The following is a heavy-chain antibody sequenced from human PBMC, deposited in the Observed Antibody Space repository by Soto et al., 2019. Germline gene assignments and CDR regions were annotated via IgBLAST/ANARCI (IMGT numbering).Heavy chain of an antibody. Sequence: EVQLVESGGGLVKPGGSLRLSCAASGFTFSNAWMNWVRQAPGKGLEWVGRIKSKTDGGTTDYAAPVKGRFTISRDDSKNPLYLQMNSLKTEDTAVYYCTTERVALLWFGETDYWGQGTLVTVSS. V-gene: IGHV3-15*07. CDR1: GFTFSNAW. J-gene: IGHJ4*02. CDR3: TTERVALLWFGETDY. D-gene: IGHD3-10*01. CDR2: IKSKTDGGTT.